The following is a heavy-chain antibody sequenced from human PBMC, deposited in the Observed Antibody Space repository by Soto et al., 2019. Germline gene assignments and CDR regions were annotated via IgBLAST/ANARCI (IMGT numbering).Heavy chain of an antibody. V-gene: IGHV3-15*01. J-gene: IGHJ4*02. D-gene: IGHD4-17*01. CDR1: GFTFSNAW. Sequence: GGSLRLPCAASGFTFSNAWMSWVRQAPGKGLEWVGRIKSKTDGGTTDYAAPVKGRFTISRDDSKNTLYLQMNSLKTEDTAVYYCTTLAFPTTVTTSDYWGQGTLVTV. CDR2: IKSKTDGGTT. CDR3: TTLAFPTTVTTSDY.